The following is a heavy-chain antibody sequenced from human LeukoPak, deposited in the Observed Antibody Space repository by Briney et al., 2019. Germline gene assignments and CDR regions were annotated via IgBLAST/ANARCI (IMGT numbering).Heavy chain of an antibody. CDR3: ARKLWDYYDSSGYYRFDY. CDR2: INHSGGT. V-gene: IGHV4-34*01. J-gene: IGHJ4*02. CDR1: GGSFSGYY. Sequence: PSETLSLTCAVYGGSFSGYYWSWIRQPPGKGLEWIGEINHSGGTNYNPSLKSRVTISVDTSKNQFSLKLSSVTAADTAVYYCARKLWDYYDSSGYYRFDYWGQGTLVTVSS. D-gene: IGHD3-22*01.